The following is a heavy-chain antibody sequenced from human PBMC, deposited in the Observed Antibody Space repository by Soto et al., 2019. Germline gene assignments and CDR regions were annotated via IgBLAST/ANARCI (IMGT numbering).Heavy chain of an antibody. J-gene: IGHJ6*02. V-gene: IGHV1-69*06. CDR1: GGTFSSYA. CDR2: IIPIFGTA. D-gene: IGHD3-22*01. CDR3: ARIGQGRLYDDSGYYSLIHGMDV. Sequence: SVKVSCKASGGTFSSYAISWVRQAPGQGLEWMGGIIPIFGTANYAQKFQGQVTISADKSSSTAFLQWSSLKASDTATYYCARIGQGRLYDDSGYYSLIHGMDVWGQGTTVTVSS.